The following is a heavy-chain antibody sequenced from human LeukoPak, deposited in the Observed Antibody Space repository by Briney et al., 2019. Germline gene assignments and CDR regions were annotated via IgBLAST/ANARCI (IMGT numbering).Heavy chain of an antibody. D-gene: IGHD4-23*01. J-gene: IGHJ4*02. V-gene: IGHV3-74*01. CDR1: GFTFSSYW. CDR2: INTDGSST. Sequence: PGGSLRLSCAASGFTFSSYWMHWVRQAPGKGLVWVSRINTDGSSTSYADSVKGRFTISRDNAKNTLYLQMNSLRAEDTAVYYCARSYGGAYYFDYWGQGTLVTVSS. CDR3: ARSYGGAYYFDY.